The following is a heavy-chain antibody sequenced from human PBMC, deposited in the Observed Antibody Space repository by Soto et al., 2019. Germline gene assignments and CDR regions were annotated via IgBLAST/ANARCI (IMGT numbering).Heavy chain of an antibody. CDR1: GGSISSSSYY. J-gene: IGHJ5*02. CDR3: ARHYDILTGYYWAWFDP. Sequence: QLQLQESGPGLVKPSETLSLTCTVSGGSISSSSYYWGWIRQPPGKGLEWIGSIYYSGSTYYNPSLKSRVTISVDTSKNQLSLNLSSVTAADTAVYYCARHYDILTGYYWAWFDPWGQGTLVTVSS. V-gene: IGHV4-39*01. CDR2: IYYSGST. D-gene: IGHD3-9*01.